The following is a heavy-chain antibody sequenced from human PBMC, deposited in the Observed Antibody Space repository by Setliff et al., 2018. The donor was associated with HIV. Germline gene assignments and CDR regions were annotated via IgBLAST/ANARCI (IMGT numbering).Heavy chain of an antibody. J-gene: IGHJ4*02. D-gene: IGHD3-10*01. Sequence: PSETLSLTCTVSGDSITSYYWNWIRQSPGKGLEWIGYIFDSGTTKYHPSVTSRVTISVDASKNQFFLQLISVTAADTAVYYCARQGGYNSPLMVWGQGKLVTVSS. CDR1: GDSITSYY. CDR3: ARQGGYNSPLMV. V-gene: IGHV4-59*08. CDR2: IFDSGTT.